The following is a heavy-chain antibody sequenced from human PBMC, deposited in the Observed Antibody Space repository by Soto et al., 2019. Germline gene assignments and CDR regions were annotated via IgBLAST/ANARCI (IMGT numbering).Heavy chain of an antibody. CDR3: ARDLFGGYCLDY. J-gene: IGHJ4*02. Sequence: PSETLSLTCTVSGGSINNNFWGWIRQPPGKGLEWIGYVYYDGHTDYNPSIESRVTIAVDTSKNQFSLRLTSVTAADTAVYYCARDLFGGYCLDYWGQGALVT. V-gene: IGHV4-59*01. CDR2: VYYDGHT. D-gene: IGHD5-12*01. CDR1: GGSINNNF.